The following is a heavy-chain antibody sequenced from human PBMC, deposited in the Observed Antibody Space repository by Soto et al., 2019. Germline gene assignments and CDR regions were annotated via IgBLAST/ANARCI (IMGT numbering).Heavy chain of an antibody. D-gene: IGHD6-19*01. CDR2: IKEDGSEK. CDR3: AKYSSGWGWFDP. V-gene: IGHV3-7*01. CDR1: GFTFSSYW. J-gene: IGHJ5*02. Sequence: EVQLVESGGGLVQPGGSLRLSCAASGFTFSSYWMSWVRQAPGKGLEWVANIKEDGSEKNYVDSVKGRFTISRDNAENSLYLQMNSLRAEDTAVYYCAKYSSGWGWFDPWGQGTLVTVS.